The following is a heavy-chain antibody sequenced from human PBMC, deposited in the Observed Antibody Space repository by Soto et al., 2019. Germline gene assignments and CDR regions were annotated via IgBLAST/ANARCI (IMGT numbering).Heavy chain of an antibody. J-gene: IGHJ5*02. CDR3: ARGGFIAARLRRNTWFDT. V-gene: IGHV1-8*01. CDR1: GYTFTSYD. CDR2: MNPNSGNT. Sequence: ASVKVSCKASGYTFTSYDINWVRQATGQGLEWMGWMNPNSGNTGYAQKFQGRVTMTRNTSISTAYMELSSLRSEDTAVYYCARGGFIAARLRRNTWFDTWGQGTLVTVSS. D-gene: IGHD6-6*01.